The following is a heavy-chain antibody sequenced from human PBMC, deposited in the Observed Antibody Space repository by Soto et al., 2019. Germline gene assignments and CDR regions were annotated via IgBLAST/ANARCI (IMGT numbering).Heavy chain of an antibody. J-gene: IGHJ3*02. D-gene: IGHD6-6*01. CDR3: ARPADSSSSPIGYGFAFDI. CDR1: GYSFTSYW. CDR2: IYPGDSDT. V-gene: IGHV5-51*01. Sequence: PGESLKISCKGSGYSFTSYWIGWVRQMPGKGLEWMGIIYPGDSDTRYSPSFQGQVTISADKSISTAYLQWSSLKASDTAMYYCARPADSSSSPIGYGFAFDIWGQGTMVTVSS.